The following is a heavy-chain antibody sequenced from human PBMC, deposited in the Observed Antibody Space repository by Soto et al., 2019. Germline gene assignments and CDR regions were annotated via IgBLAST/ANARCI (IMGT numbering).Heavy chain of an antibody. CDR2: ISTDGSFT. D-gene: IGHD6-6*01. J-gene: IGHJ3*02. Sequence: EVQLVVSGGGLVQPGGSLRLSCAASGFVFSSHWIHWVRQAPGQGPVGVSRISTDGSFTSYADFVKGRFTISRDNAKNTLYLQMNSLRAEDTAVYYCARPRSMSSSGFDIWGQGTMVTVSS. V-gene: IGHV3-74*01. CDR1: GFVFSSHW. CDR3: ARPRSMSSSGFDI.